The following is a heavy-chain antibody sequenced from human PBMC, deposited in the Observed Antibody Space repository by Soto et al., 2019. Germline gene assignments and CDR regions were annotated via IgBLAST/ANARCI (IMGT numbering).Heavy chain of an antibody. CDR3: AKGVVVVPAARLGGYSGYDFGYYFDY. J-gene: IGHJ4*02. CDR1: GFTFDDYA. V-gene: IGHV3-9*01. Sequence: PGGSLRLSCAASGFTFDDYAMHWVRQAPGKGLEWVSGISWNSGSIGYADSVKGRFTISRDNAKNSLYLQMNSLRAEDTALYYCAKGVVVVPAARLGGYSGYDFGYYFDYWGQGTLVTVSS. D-gene: IGHD2-2*01. CDR2: ISWNSGSI.